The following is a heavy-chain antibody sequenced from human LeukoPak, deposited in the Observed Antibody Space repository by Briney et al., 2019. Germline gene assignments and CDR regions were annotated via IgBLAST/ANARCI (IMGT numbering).Heavy chain of an antibody. CDR3: WRDPGERVTISF. J-gene: IGHJ4*02. Sequence: SGGSLRLSCAASGFTFSNYAMHWVRQAPGKGLEWVAIVSHDGRNQYYAESVKGRFTISRDSSKNTVSLQMNSLRAGDSALYYCWRDPGERVTISFWGQGTLVTVSS. CDR1: GFTFSNYA. CDR2: VSHDGRNQ. V-gene: IGHV3-30*04. D-gene: IGHD5-18*01.